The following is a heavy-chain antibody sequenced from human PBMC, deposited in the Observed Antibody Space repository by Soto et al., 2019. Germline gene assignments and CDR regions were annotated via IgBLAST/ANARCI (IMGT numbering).Heavy chain of an antibody. D-gene: IGHD6-13*01. CDR2: IYYSGST. J-gene: IGHJ4*02. Sequence: SETLSLTCTVSGVSISSYYWSWIRQPPGKGLEWIGYIYYSGSTNYNPSLKSRVTISVDRSKNQFSLKLSSVTAADTAVYYCANSHAGAHITAAVHWGQGTLVTVSS. CDR3: ANSHAGAHITAAVH. CDR1: GVSISSYY. V-gene: IGHV4-59*12.